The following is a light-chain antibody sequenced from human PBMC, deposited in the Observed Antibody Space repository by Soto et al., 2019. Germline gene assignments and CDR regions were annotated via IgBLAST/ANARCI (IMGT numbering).Light chain of an antibody. Sequence: DIQMTQSPSTLSASVGYRVTITCRASQSLNNDLAWYQQKPGRAPNLLIYDASTLERGVPSRFSGTGSGTEFALAISSLQPDDFAPYYCQQYHRSSVTFGQGTRLEIK. CDR1: QSLNND. CDR3: QQYHRSSVT. CDR2: DAS. J-gene: IGKJ5*01. V-gene: IGKV1-5*01.